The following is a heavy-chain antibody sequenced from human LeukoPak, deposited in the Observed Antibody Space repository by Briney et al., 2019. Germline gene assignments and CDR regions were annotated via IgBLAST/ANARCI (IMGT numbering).Heavy chain of an antibody. CDR1: VYTFTGYY. J-gene: IGHJ4*02. Sequence: ASVKVSCKASVYTFTGYYMHWIRQAPGQGLEWMGWINPNSGGTNYAQRFQGRVTMTSDTSISTAYMELIRLRSEATVGYYCESGGLTMVRGVTSYFDYWGQGTLVTVSS. V-gene: IGHV1-2*02. D-gene: IGHD3-10*01. CDR2: INPNSGGT. CDR3: ESGGLTMVRGVTSYFDY.